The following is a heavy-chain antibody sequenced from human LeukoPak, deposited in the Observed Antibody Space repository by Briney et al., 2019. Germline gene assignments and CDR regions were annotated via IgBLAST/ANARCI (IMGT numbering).Heavy chain of an antibody. D-gene: IGHD3-10*01. CDR2: IKQDGSEK. CDR1: GFTFSSYW. CDR3: ARDFYHGEFDY. J-gene: IGHJ4*02. Sequence: GGSLRLSCAASGFTFSSYWMSWVRQAPGKGLEWVANIKQDGSEKYYVDSVKGRFTISRDNAKNSLYLQMNSLRAEDTAVYYCARDFYHGEFDYGGQGTLVTVSP. V-gene: IGHV3-7*01.